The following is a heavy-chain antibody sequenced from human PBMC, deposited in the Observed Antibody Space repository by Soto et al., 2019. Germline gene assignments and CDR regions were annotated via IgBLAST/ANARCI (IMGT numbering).Heavy chain of an antibody. Sequence: SETLSLTCNVSGGSISSSNWWSWVRQPPGKVLEWIGEIYHSGSTNYNPSLKSRVTISVDKSKNQVSLKLSSVTAADTAVYYCARGSGGDFWSGYYAQPSCFDYWGQGTLVTVSS. CDR2: IYHSGST. V-gene: IGHV4-4*02. J-gene: IGHJ4*02. CDR1: GGSISSSNW. CDR3: ARGSGGDFWSGYYAQPSCFDY. D-gene: IGHD3-3*01.